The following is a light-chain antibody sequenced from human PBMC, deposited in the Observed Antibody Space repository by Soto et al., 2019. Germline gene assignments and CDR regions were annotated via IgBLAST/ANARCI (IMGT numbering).Light chain of an antibody. CDR1: QSITRN. J-gene: IGKJ1*01. CDR2: GAS. CDR3: QHYDSSPGT. V-gene: IGKV3-20*01. Sequence: EIVMTQSPATLAVSPGERATLSCRASQSITRNLAWYQQKPGQAPRLLIYGASSRSTGIPDRFSGSGSGTDFTLTISRLAPEDFEVYYCQHYDSSPGTFGQGTKVDIK.